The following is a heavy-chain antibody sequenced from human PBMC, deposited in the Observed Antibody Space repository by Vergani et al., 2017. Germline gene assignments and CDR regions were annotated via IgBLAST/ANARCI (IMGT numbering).Heavy chain of an antibody. CDR3: AKAFPASSGWYYYFDY. J-gene: IGHJ4*02. CDR1: GFTFSSYG. Sequence: QVQLVESGGGVVQPGRSLRLSCAASGFTFSSYGMHWVRQAPGKGLERVAVISYDGSNKYYADSVKGRFTISRDNSKNTLYLQMNSLRAEDTAVYYCAKAFPASSGWYYYFDYWGQGTLVTVSS. V-gene: IGHV3-30*18. D-gene: IGHD6-19*01. CDR2: ISYDGSNK.